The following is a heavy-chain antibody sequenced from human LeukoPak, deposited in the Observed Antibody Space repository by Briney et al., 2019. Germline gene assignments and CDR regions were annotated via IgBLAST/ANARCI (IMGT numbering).Heavy chain of an antibody. Sequence: PSETLSLTCTVSGGSISSYYWSWIRQPPGKGLEWIGYIYYSGSTNYNPSLKGRVTISVDTSKNQFSLKLSSVTAADTAVYYCAREKYYYDSSGYASEWYFDLWGRGTLVTVSS. D-gene: IGHD3-22*01. CDR3: AREKYYYDSSGYASEWYFDL. J-gene: IGHJ2*01. V-gene: IGHV4-59*01. CDR1: GGSISSYY. CDR2: IYYSGST.